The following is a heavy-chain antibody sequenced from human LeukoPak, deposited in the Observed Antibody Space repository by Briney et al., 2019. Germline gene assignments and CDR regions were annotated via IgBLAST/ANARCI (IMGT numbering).Heavy chain of an antibody. CDR1: GFLFSNYE. Sequence: SGGSLRLSCAASGFLFSNYEMNWVRQAPGKGLEWVSSISSSSSYIYYADSVKGRFTISRDNAKNSLYLQMNSLRAEDTAVYYCASSSLVGATTHFDYWGQGTLVTVSS. D-gene: IGHD1-26*01. J-gene: IGHJ4*02. CDR2: ISSSSSYI. CDR3: ASSSLVGATTHFDY. V-gene: IGHV3-21*01.